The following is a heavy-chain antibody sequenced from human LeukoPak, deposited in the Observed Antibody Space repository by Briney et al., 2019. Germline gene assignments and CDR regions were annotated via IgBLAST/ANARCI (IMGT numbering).Heavy chain of an antibody. D-gene: IGHD3-3*01. CDR1: GGSFSGYY. CDR2: INHSGNT. V-gene: IGHV4-34*01. J-gene: IGHJ3*02. Sequence: PGGSLRLSCAVYGGSFSGYYWSWIRQSPGKGLEWIGEINHSGNTNYNPSLKSRVTISVDTSKNQFSLKLTSVTAADTAVYYCASILRFIWGQGTMVTVSS. CDR3: ASILRFI.